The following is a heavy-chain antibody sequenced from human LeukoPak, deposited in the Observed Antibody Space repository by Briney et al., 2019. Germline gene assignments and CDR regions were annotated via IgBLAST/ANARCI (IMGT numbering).Heavy chain of an antibody. CDR3: ARVQGYCSSTSCSLWDY. CDR2: ISSSSSYT. D-gene: IGHD2-2*01. Sequence: PGGSLRLSCAASGFTFSDYYMSWIRQAPGKGLEWVSYISSSSSYTNYADPVKGRFTISRDNAKNSLYLQMNSLRAEDTAVYYCARVQGYCSSTSCSLWDYWGQGTLVTVPS. V-gene: IGHV3-11*06. J-gene: IGHJ4*02. CDR1: GFTFSDYY.